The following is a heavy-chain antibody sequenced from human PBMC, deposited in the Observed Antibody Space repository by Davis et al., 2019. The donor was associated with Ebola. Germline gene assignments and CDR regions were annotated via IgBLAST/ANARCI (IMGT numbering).Heavy chain of an antibody. Sequence: GESLKISCAASGFTFSDYYMSWIRQAPGKGLEWVSYISSSSSYTNYADSVKGRFTISRDNSKNTLYLQMNSLRAEDTAVYYCAKGVAVAGYYYYYGMDVWGQGTTVTVSS. D-gene: IGHD6-19*01. CDR3: AKGVAVAGYYYYYGMDV. V-gene: IGHV3-11*05. CDR2: ISSSSSYT. CDR1: GFTFSDYY. J-gene: IGHJ6*02.